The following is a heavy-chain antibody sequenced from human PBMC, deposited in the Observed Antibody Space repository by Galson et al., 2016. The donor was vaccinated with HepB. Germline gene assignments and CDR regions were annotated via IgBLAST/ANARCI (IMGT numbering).Heavy chain of an antibody. Sequence: SLRLSCAASGFTFSSNAMRWVRQAPGQGLEWVSSINPRGGGSRYADSVKGRFTISRDNFKDTLYLEMSSLTAEDTATYYCARPQSVPGTYQGMDVWGHGTTVTVSS. D-gene: IGHD3-10*02. J-gene: IGHJ6*02. CDR1: GFTFSSNA. CDR2: INPRGGGS. V-gene: IGHV3-23*01. CDR3: ARPQSVPGTYQGMDV.